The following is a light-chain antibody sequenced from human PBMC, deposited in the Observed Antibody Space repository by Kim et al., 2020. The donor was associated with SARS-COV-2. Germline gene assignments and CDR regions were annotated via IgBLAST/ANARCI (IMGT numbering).Light chain of an antibody. CDR3: KQYDAPPFT. Sequence: DIQLTQSPSSLSASVGDRVTITCQASEDVSDYFNWYHQKPGEAPKVLIRDAANLESGVPSRFSRGGYGTEFSLTISSVQPEDMGTYYCKQYDAPPFTFGQGTRLE. V-gene: IGKV1-33*01. J-gene: IGKJ5*01. CDR1: EDVSDY. CDR2: DAA.